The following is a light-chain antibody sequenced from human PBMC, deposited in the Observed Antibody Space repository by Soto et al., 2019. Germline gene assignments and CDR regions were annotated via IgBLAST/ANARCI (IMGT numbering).Light chain of an antibody. J-gene: IGKJ5*01. CDR2: DAS. V-gene: IGKV3-11*01. CDR1: QTVSNY. CDR3: QQRINWPTIA. Sequence: IVLTQSPATLSLSPGERATLSCRASQTVSNYLAWYQQKPGQAPRLLIYDASIRATGNPARFSGSGSGTDFTLTISSREPEDFAFYYCQQRINWPTIAFGQGTRLEMK.